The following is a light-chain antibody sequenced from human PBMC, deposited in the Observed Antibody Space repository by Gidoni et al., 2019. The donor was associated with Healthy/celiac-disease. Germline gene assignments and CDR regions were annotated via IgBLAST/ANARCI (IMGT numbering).Light chain of an antibody. Sequence: QSALPQPPSVSGSPGQSVTISCTGTRSDVGSYNRVSWYQQPPGTAPNLMIYEVSNRPSVVPDRFSGSKSGNTASLTISGLQAEDEADYYCSSYTSSSTYVFGTGTKVTVL. CDR1: RSDVGSYNR. J-gene: IGLJ1*01. V-gene: IGLV2-18*02. CDR3: SSYTSSSTYV. CDR2: EVS.